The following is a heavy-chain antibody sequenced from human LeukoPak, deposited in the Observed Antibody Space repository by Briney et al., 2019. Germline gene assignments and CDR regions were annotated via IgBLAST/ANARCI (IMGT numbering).Heavy chain of an antibody. J-gene: IGHJ4*02. Sequence: GGSLRLSCAASGFTFSSYSMNWVRQAPGKGLEWVSSISSSSSYIYYADSVKGRFTISRDNAKNSLYLQMNSLRAEDTAVYYCARGTIVVEPFDYWGQGTLVTVSS. D-gene: IGHD3-22*01. V-gene: IGHV3-21*01. CDR3: ARGTIVVEPFDY. CDR2: ISSSSSYI. CDR1: GFTFSSYS.